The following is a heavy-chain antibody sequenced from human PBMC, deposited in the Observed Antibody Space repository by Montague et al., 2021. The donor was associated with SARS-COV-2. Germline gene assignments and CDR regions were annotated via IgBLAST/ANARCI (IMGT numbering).Heavy chain of an antibody. V-gene: IGHV4-39*01. J-gene: IGHJ6*03. Sequence: LVKPTQTLTLTCTFSGFSLSTSGVGAGWIRQPPGKGLEWIGSISDRGSATYKASLQSRLTISVDTSKNQFSLKVNFVTAADTAVYYCARRYSGTRESFYHYMDVWGRGTTVIVSS. D-gene: IGHD3-10*01. CDR2: ISDRGSA. CDR3: ARRYSGTRESFYHYMDV. CDR1: GFSLSTSGVG.